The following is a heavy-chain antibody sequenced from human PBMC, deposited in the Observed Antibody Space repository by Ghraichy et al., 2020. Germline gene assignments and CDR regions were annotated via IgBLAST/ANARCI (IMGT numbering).Heavy chain of an antibody. J-gene: IGHJ4*02. V-gene: IGHV3-7*04. CDR2: IKQDGGEK. D-gene: IGHD3-16*01. CDR3: SRSLNF. CDR1: GFTFSSSW. Sequence: GESLNISCAASGFTFSSSWMDWVRRAPGKGLEWVANIKQDGGEKYYVDSVKGRFTISRDNAKNSLYLQMSSLRAEDTAVYYCSRSLNFWGQGALVTVSS.